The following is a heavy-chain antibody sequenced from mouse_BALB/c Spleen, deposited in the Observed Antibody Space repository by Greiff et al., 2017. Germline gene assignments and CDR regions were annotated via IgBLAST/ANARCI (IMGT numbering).Heavy chain of an antibody. V-gene: IGHV1-7*01. Sequence: QVQLKQSGAELAKPGASVKMSCKASGYTFTSYWMHWVKQRPGQGLEWIGYINPSTGYTEYNQKFKDKATLTADKSSSTAYMQLSSLTSEDSAVYYCAYYYGTLYYFDYWGQGTTLTVSS. D-gene: IGHD1-1*01. CDR1: GYTFTSYW. J-gene: IGHJ2*01. CDR2: INPSTGYT. CDR3: AYYYGTLYYFDY.